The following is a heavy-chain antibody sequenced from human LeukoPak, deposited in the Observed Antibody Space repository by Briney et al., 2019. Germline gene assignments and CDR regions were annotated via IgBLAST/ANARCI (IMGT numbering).Heavy chain of an antibody. Sequence: PSETLSLTCAVYGGSFSGYYWSWIRQPPGKGLEWIGEINHSGSTNYNPSLKSRVTISVDTSKNQFSLKLSSVTAADTAVYYCARGTIVVVPAATYYDFWSGYSWFDPWAREPWSPSPQ. CDR3: ARGTIVVVPAATYYDFWSGYSWFDP. J-gene: IGHJ5*02. D-gene: IGHD3-3*01. V-gene: IGHV4-34*01. CDR2: INHSGST. CDR1: GGSFSGYY.